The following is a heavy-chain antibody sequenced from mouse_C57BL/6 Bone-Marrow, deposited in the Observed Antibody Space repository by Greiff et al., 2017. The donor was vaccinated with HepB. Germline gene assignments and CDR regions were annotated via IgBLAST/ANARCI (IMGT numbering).Heavy chain of an antibody. Sequence: EVMLVESGGGLVQPGGSLSLSCAASGFTFTDYYMSWVRQPPGKALEWLGFIRNKANGYTTEYSASVKGRFTISRDNSQSILYLQMNALRAEDSATYYCARYSGWLRRGMDDWGQGTSVTVSS. CDR3: ARYSGWLRRGMDD. D-gene: IGHD2-2*01. CDR2: IRNKANGYTT. J-gene: IGHJ4*01. V-gene: IGHV7-3*01. CDR1: GFTFTDYY.